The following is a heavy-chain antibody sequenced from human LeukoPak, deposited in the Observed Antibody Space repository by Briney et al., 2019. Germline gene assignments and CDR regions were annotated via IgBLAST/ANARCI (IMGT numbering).Heavy chain of an antibody. D-gene: IGHD3-16*01. J-gene: IGHJ3*01. Sequence: GGSLRLSCVVSGFTFNDYGMSWVRQAPGNGLEWISGINWNGGSTGYADSVKGRFTISRDNAKTSLYLQMNSLRAEDTAMYYCARVRGGFFNAFDVWGQGTMVTVSS. CDR1: GFTFNDYG. V-gene: IGHV3-20*04. CDR3: ARVRGGFFNAFDV. CDR2: INWNGGST.